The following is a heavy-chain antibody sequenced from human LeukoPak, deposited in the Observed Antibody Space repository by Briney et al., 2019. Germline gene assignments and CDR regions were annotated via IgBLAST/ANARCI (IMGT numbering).Heavy chain of an antibody. CDR1: GGSISSSSYY. CDR3: ARSAAHDYFDY. V-gene: IGHV4-39*07. CDR2: IYYSGST. Sequence: PSETLSLTCTVSGGSISSSSYYWGWLRQPPGKGLEWIGTIYYSGSTYYNPSLKSRVTISVDTSKNQFSLKLSSVTAADTAVYYCARSAAHDYFDYWGQGTLVTVSS. J-gene: IGHJ4*02. D-gene: IGHD6-13*01.